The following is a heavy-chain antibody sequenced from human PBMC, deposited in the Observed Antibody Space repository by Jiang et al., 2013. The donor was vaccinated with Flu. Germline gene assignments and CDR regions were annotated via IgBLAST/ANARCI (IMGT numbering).Heavy chain of an antibody. CDR3: ARGRIPTVITPSTEYYFDY. V-gene: IGHV4-31*03. J-gene: IGHJ4*02. Sequence: GPGLVKPSQTLSLTCTVSGGSISSGGYYWSWIRRHPGKGLEWIGYIYFSGSTYYNPSLKSRVTISVDTSKNQFSLKLSSVTAADTAVYYCARGRIPTVITPSTEYYFDYWGQGTLVTVS. CDR1: GGSISSGGYY. D-gene: IGHD4-23*01. CDR2: IYFSGST.